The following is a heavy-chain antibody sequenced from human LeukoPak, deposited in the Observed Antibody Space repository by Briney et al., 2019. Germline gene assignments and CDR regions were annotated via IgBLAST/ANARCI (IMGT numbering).Heavy chain of an antibody. D-gene: IGHD3-3*01. CDR3: ASFAGPLDH. V-gene: IGHV4-39*01. J-gene: IGHJ4*02. CDR1: GGSISTSDYY. Sequence: SETLSLTCTVSGGSISTSDYYWGWIRQPPGKGLEWIGSFYYSGSTYFNPSLKSRVTISVDTSKNQFSLKLSSVTATDTAVYYCASFAGPLDHWGQGTLVTASS. CDR2: FYYSGST.